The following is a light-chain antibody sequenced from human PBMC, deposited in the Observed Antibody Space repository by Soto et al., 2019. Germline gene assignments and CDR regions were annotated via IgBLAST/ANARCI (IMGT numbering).Light chain of an antibody. CDR3: QQRSNWPPIT. CDR1: QSVSNN. Sequence: EIVMTQSPATLSVSPGERATLSCRASQSVSNNLAWYQQKSGQAPRLLIHGASKRATGIPARFSGSGSGTDFTLTISSLEPEDFAVYYCQQRSNWPPITFGQGTRLEI. CDR2: GAS. V-gene: IGKV3-11*01. J-gene: IGKJ5*01.